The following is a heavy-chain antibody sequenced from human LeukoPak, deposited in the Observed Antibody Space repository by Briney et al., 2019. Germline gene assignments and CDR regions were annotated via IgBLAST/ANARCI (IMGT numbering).Heavy chain of an antibody. CDR1: GASISSGSFY. Sequence: SETLSLTCTVSGASISSGSFYWVWIRQPPGKGLEWIATMSDGSTFYSPSLKSRVTISVDTSQNQFSLQLGCVTAAVMAVYYCARRSGYGDSRRPFDYWGQGTLVTVSS. V-gene: IGHV4-39*01. D-gene: IGHD4-17*01. CDR2: MSDGST. CDR3: ARRSGYGDSRRPFDY. J-gene: IGHJ4*02.